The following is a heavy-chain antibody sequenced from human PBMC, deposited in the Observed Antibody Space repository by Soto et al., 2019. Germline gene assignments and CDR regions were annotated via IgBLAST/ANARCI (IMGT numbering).Heavy chain of an antibody. V-gene: IGHV1-69*06. D-gene: IGHD3-16*01. J-gene: IGHJ4*02. CDR1: GGTFDTYA. CDR2: VIPMFLKP. CDR3: VRGGGEMANPPPYLY. Sequence: SVKVSCKASGGTFDTYAISWVRQAPGQGLEWMGGVIPMFLKPNYAQKFKGRVTITAVKSTNTVYMEMISLMSEDTAVYYCVRGGGEMANPPPYLYWGQGTQVT.